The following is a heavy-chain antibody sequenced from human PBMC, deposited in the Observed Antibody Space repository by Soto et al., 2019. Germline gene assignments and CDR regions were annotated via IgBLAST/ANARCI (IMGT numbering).Heavy chain of an antibody. Sequence: QVQLQQWGAGLLKPSETLSLTCAVYGGSFSGYYWSWIRQPPGKGLEWIGEINHSGSTNYNPSLKSRVTISVDTSKNQFSLKLSSVTAADTAVYYCARYCSGGSCYFAFDAFDIWGQGTMVTVSS. V-gene: IGHV4-34*01. CDR3: ARYCSGGSCYFAFDAFDI. D-gene: IGHD2-15*01. CDR1: GGSFSGYY. CDR2: INHSGST. J-gene: IGHJ3*02.